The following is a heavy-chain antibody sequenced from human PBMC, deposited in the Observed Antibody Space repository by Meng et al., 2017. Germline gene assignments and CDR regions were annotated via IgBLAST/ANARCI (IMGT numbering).Heavy chain of an antibody. V-gene: IGHV4-34*01. Sequence: QVRLTQCGDGLSKPSETLFLPCAVYGGCFSCYYWSWIRQPPGKGLEWIGEINHSGSTNYNPSLKSRVTISVDTSKNQFSLKLSSVTAADTAVYYCARKFTMVRGIYNWFDPWGQGTLVTVSS. CDR3: ARKFTMVRGIYNWFDP. CDR2: INHSGST. J-gene: IGHJ5*02. CDR1: GGCFSCYY. D-gene: IGHD3-10*01.